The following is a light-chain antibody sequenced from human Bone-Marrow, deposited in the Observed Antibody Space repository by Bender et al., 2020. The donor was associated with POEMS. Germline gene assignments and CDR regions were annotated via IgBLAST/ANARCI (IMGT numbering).Light chain of an antibody. CDR1: SSDVGAYKY. CDR2: EVT. V-gene: IGLV2-11*01. Sequence: QFALTQPRSVSGSPGQSATISCTGSSSDVGAYKYVSWYQQHPGKAPKFIIYEVTKRPSGVPDRFSGTKSGNTASLTISGLQAEDEADYYCCSYAGSYTWVFGGGAELTVL. J-gene: IGLJ2*01. CDR3: CSYAGSYTWV.